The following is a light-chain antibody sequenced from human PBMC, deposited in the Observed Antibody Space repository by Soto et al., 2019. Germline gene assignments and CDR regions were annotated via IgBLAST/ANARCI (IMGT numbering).Light chain of an antibody. CDR2: KAS. CDR1: QTISTW. Sequence: DIQMTQSPSALSASVGDRVTITCRASQTISTWLAWYQQKPGRAPKLLIYKASSLESGVPSRFSGSGSGTEFTLTISSLQPDDFATYYCQQCSSYPWTFGQGTKVETK. CDR3: QQCSSYPWT. J-gene: IGKJ1*01. V-gene: IGKV1-5*03.